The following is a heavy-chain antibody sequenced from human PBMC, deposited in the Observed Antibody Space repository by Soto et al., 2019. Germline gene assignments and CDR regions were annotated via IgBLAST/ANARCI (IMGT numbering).Heavy chain of an antibody. CDR2: ISGSGGST. J-gene: IGHJ4*02. D-gene: IGHD6-6*01. CDR1: GFTFSSYA. V-gene: IGHV3-23*01. Sequence: PGGSLRLSCAASGFTFSSYAMTWVRQAPGKGLEWVSAISGSGGSTYYADSVKGRFTSSRDNSKNTLYLQMNSMRAEDTAVYYCAKFAAPSIYSISYVPDCWGQECLLTVSS. CDR3: AKFAAPSIYSISYVPDC.